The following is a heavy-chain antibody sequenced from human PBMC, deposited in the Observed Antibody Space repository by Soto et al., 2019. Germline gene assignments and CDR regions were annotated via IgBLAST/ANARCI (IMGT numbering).Heavy chain of an antibody. CDR1: GGSIRGYY. CDR3: ARHGRESRGCHFDS. CDR2: TFSSGST. D-gene: IGHD3-22*01. J-gene: IGHJ4*02. Sequence: QVQLQESGPGLVTPSETLSLTCTVSGGSIRGYYWSWIRQPPGKGLEWIGQTFSSGSTSYSPSLKSRVPISVDPSKTRVSLNLRSVTAADTAMYYCARHGRESRGCHFDSWGQGIQVTVSS. V-gene: IGHV4-59*08.